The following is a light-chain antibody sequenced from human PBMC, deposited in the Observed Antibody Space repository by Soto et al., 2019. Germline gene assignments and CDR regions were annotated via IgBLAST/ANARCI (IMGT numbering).Light chain of an antibody. CDR1: SSDVGSYNL. CDR2: EGS. J-gene: IGLJ1*01. CDR3: SSYTSTDTRL. Sequence: QSALTQPASVSGSPGQSITISCTGTSSDVGSYNLVSWYQQYPGEAPKLMIYEGSKRPSGVSNRFSGSKSGNTASLTISGLQPEDEADYYCSSYTSTDTRLFGTGTKVTVL. V-gene: IGLV2-14*02.